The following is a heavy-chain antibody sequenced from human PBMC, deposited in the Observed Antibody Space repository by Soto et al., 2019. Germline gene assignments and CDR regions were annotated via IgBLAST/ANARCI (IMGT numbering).Heavy chain of an antibody. Sequence: LSLTCAVSGGSISSGGYSWSWIRQPPGKGLEWIGYIYHSGSTYYNPSLKSRVTISVDRSKNQFSLKLSSVTAADTAVYYCAREVSSSYAFDIWGQGTMVTVSS. D-gene: IGHD6-6*01. CDR1: GGSISSGGYS. CDR2: IYHSGST. V-gene: IGHV4-30-2*01. CDR3: AREVSSSYAFDI. J-gene: IGHJ3*02.